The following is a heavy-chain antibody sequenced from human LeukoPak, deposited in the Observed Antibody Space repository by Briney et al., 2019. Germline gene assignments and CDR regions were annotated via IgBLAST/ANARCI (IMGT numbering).Heavy chain of an antibody. CDR2: IRANSNMR. J-gene: IGHJ4*02. CDR1: GFSFSDFT. V-gene: IGHV3-23*01. CDR3: AKDQEDRGYPSSFDF. D-gene: IGHD2-15*01. Sequence: GGSLRLSCAASGFSFSDFTMNWVRQAPGKGLEWVSGIRANSNMRFYLESVRGRFTISRDNSKNTLFLQMDSLRVDDTAVYFCAKDQEDRGYPSSFDFWGQGTLATVSS.